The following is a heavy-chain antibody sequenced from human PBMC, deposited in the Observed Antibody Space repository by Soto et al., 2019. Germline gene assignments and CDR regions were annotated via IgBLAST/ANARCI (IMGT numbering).Heavy chain of an antibody. V-gene: IGHV1-8*01. D-gene: IGHD3-3*01. CDR1: GYTFTIYD. Sequence: GASVKVSCKASGYTFTIYDINWGRQANGQGLEWMGWMNPNSGNTGYAQKFQGRVTMTRNTSISTAYMELSSLRSEDTAVYYCASPARNYDFWSGYSFDIWGQGTMVTVSS. CDR2: MNPNSGNT. J-gene: IGHJ3*02. CDR3: ASPARNYDFWSGYSFDI.